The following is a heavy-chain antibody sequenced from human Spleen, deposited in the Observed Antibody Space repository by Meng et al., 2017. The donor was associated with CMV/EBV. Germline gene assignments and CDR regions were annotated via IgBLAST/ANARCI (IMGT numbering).Heavy chain of an antibody. CDR1: FTFRSYV. V-gene: IGHV3-23*01. CDR3: AKRPGSGYYSKYYFDY. Sequence: FTFRSYVMSWVRQAPGKGLEWVSAISTGGGSTYYADSVKGRFTISRDNSKNTLYLQLNSLRAEDTAVYYCAKRPGSGYYSKYYFDYWGQGALVTVSS. CDR2: ISTGGGST. D-gene: IGHD3-3*01. J-gene: IGHJ4*02.